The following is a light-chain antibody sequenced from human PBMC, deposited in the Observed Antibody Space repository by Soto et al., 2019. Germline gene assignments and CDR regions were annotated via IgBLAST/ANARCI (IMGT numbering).Light chain of an antibody. CDR1: QSLIHSDGDTY. CDR2: KVS. V-gene: IGKV2-30*02. J-gene: IGKJ1*01. CDR3: LPGTHWPWT. Sequence: DVVMTQSPLSLPVTLGQPASISCRSSQSLIHSDGDTYLNWFQQRPGQSPRRLIYKVSDRDSGVXDXXTGRGSGTDCTLKISRGEAEDVGVYYCLPGTHWPWTFGQGTEVEIK.